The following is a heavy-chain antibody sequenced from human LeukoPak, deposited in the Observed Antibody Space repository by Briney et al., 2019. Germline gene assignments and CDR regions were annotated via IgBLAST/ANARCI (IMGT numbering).Heavy chain of an antibody. Sequence: ASVNVSCKACGYTFTNNYLHWVRQARGQGLEWMGMIYPRDGSTSYAQNSQGRVTVTRDTSTTTVHMEPRGLRSEDTAVYYFARDQEGFDYWGQGTVVTVSS. CDR1: GYTFTNNY. CDR3: ARDQEGFDY. V-gene: IGHV1-46*01. J-gene: IGHJ4*02. CDR2: IYPRDGST.